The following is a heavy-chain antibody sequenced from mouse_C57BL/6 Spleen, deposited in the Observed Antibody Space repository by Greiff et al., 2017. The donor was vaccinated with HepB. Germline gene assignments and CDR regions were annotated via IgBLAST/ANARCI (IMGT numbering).Heavy chain of an antibody. Sequence: QVQLQQSGAELARPGASVKLSCKASGYTFTSYGISWVKQRTGQGLEGIGEIYPRSGNTYYNEKFKGKATLTADKSSSTAYMELRSLTSEDSAVYFCARGTLDYAMDYWGQGTSVTVSS. CDR3: ARGTLDYAMDY. V-gene: IGHV1-81*01. CDR2: IYPRSGNT. D-gene: IGHD3-3*01. CDR1: GYTFTSYG. J-gene: IGHJ4*01.